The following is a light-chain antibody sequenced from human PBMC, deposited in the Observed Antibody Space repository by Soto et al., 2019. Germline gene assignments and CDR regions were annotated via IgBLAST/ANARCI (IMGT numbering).Light chain of an antibody. J-gene: IGKJ1*01. CDR3: QHYGSSPR. CDR2: GAS. Sequence: EIVLTQSPGTLSLSPGEIATLYCSASQSVTTSYLAWYQRKPGQAPRLLIYGASNRATGIPNRFGGSGSGTDFTLTISRLEPEDCAVYYCQHYGSSPRFGQGTKVDIK. CDR1: QSVTTSY. V-gene: IGKV3-20*01.